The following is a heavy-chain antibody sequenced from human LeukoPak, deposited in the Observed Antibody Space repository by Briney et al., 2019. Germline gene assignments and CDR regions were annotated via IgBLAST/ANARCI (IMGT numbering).Heavy chain of an antibody. V-gene: IGHV3-66*02. CDR1: GFTVSSNY. CDR3: ARANSSSWFYY. Sequence: GGSLRLSCAASGFTVSSNYMSWVRQAPGKGLEWVSVIYSGGSTYYADSVKGRFTISRVNSKNTLYLQMNSLRAEDTAVYYCARANSSSWFYYWGQGTLVTVS. D-gene: IGHD6-13*01. CDR2: IYSGGST. J-gene: IGHJ4*02.